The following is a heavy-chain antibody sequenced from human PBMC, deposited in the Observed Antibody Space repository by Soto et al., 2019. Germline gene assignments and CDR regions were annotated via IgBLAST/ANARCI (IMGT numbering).Heavy chain of an antibody. D-gene: IGHD5-18*01. V-gene: IGHV1-3*01. CDR1: GFTFSDNL. CDR2: LNPDTGNT. J-gene: IGHJ3*01. Sequence: QVQLVQSGAELKKPGASVNISCTASGFTFSDNLINWVRQVPGQGLEWMGWLNPDTGNTRYSKTFQGRVTISRHPSASTADVELRGLENEDTALYFCARDIQSVCPRANDAFDVWGQGTMITVSS. CDR3: ARDIQSVCPRANDAFDV.